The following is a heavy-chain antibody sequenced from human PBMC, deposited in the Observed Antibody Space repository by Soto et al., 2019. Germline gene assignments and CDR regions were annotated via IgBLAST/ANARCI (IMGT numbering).Heavy chain of an antibody. CDR1: GYTFTSYD. Sequence: GASVKVSCKASGYTFTSYDINWVRQATGQGLEWMGWMNPNSGNTGYAQKFQGRVTMTRNTSISTAYMELSSLRSEDTAVYFCARGPTDTYGDRFQHYYFYGMDVWGPGTTVTVSS. J-gene: IGHJ6*02. CDR3: ARGPTDTYGDRFQHYYFYGMDV. D-gene: IGHD4-17*01. V-gene: IGHV1-8*01. CDR2: MNPNSGNT.